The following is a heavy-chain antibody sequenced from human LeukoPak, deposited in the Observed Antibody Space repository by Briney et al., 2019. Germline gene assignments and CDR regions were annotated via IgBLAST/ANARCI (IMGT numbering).Heavy chain of an antibody. CDR2: INPNSGGT. CDR3: ATTYYYGSGSYYTLDY. Sequence: ASVKVSCKASGYTFTGYYMHWVRQAPGQGLEWMGWINPNSGGTNYAQEFQGRVTMTRDTSISTAYMELSRLRSDDTAVYYCATTYYYGSGSYYTLDYWGQGTLVTVSS. V-gene: IGHV1-2*02. CDR1: GYTFTGYY. D-gene: IGHD3-10*01. J-gene: IGHJ4*02.